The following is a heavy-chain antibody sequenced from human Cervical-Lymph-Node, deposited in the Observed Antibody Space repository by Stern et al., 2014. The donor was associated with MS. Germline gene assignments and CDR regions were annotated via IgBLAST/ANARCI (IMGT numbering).Heavy chain of an antibody. V-gene: IGHV4-4*02. D-gene: IGHD5-12*01. CDR3: ARVYSGYDWFDY. CDR2: IHHSGTT. CDR1: GASISNTNW. Sequence: QVQLQESGPGLMKPSGTLSLTCDVSGASISNTNWWGWVRQPPGMGLEWIGEIHHSGTTNFTPSLKSRVTMSGDKSKNQFSLELNSVTAADTAVYFCARVYSGYDWFDYWGQGTLVTVSS. J-gene: IGHJ4*02.